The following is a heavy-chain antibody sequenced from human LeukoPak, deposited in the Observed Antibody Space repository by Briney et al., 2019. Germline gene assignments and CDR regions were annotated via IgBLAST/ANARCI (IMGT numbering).Heavy chain of an antibody. D-gene: IGHD3-22*01. Sequence: GASVKVSCKASGVTFSSYAISWVRQAPGQGLEWMGGIIPIFGTANYAQKFQGRVTITADKSTSTAYMELSSLRSEDPAVYYCARVGGYYPSHWYFDLWGRGTLVTVSS. CDR1: GVTFSSYA. J-gene: IGHJ2*01. CDR3: ARVGGYYPSHWYFDL. CDR2: IIPIFGTA. V-gene: IGHV1-69*06.